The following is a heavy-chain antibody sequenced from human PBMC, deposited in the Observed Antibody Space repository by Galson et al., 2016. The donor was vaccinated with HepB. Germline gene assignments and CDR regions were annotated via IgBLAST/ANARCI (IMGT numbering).Heavy chain of an antibody. CDR3: ARLRMGSGLRTFDY. V-gene: IGHV2-70*04. J-gene: IGHJ4*02. CDR1: GFSLDTREMT. CDR2: LDWDDDK. Sequence: PALVKPTQTLTLTCAFSGFSLDTREMTVGWIRQPPGKALEWLARLDWDDDKVYNSLLETRLTVSKDTTRNQVVLSMTNMDPVNTATYYCARLRMGSGLRTFDYWGRGLFVTVSS. D-gene: IGHD3-10*01.